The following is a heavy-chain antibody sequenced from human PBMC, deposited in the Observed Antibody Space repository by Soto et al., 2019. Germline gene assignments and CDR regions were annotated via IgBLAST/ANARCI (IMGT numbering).Heavy chain of an antibody. CDR2: VYHSGTT. CDR1: GASIGTNNW. CDR3: AVPGRGDFDY. D-gene: IGHD5-12*01. V-gene: IGHV4-4*02. J-gene: IGHJ4*02. Sequence: SETLSLTCAVSGASIGTNNWWSWVRQPPEKGLEWIGEVYHSGTTNCNPSLKSRVTISIDKSKNQFSLTLTSMTAADTALYYCAVPGRGDFDYWSQGTLVTVSS.